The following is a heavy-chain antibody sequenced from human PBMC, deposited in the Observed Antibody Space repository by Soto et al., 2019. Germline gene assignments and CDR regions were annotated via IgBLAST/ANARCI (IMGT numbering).Heavy chain of an antibody. Sequence: SETLCLTYTVAEGSIGSYDWSWIRQPPGKGLEWIGGIYYSGSTNYNPSLKSRVTISVDMSKNQFSLKLSSVTAADTAVYYCARVRGYSYGYRLFDYWGHGTLVTVSS. D-gene: IGHD5-18*01. J-gene: IGHJ4*01. CDR3: ARVRGYSYGYRLFDY. V-gene: IGHV4-59*01. CDR2: IYYSGST. CDR1: EGSIGSYD.